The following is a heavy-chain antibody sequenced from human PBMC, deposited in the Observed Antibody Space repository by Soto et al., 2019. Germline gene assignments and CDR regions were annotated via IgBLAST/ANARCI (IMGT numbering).Heavy chain of an antibody. CDR2: INPNSGDT. CDR1: GYTFTGYY. J-gene: IGHJ4*02. CDR3: ARDESYGDYYFDY. Sequence: ASVKVSCKASGYTFTGYYMHWVRQAPGQGLEWMGWINPNSGDTNYAQKLQGRVTMTRDTSTSTAYMELRRLRSDDTAVYYCARDESYGDYYFDYWGQGTLVTVSS. D-gene: IGHD4-17*01. V-gene: IGHV1-2*02.